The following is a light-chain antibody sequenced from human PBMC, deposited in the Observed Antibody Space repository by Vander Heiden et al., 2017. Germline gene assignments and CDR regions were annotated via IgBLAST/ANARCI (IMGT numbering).Light chain of an antibody. CDR1: QSISSW. CDR3: QQDNSSPWT. CDR2: GIS. J-gene: IGKJ1*01. Sequence: DIQMTQSPSTLSASVGDRVTITCRASQSISSWLAWYQQRPGKAPKLLIYGISSLESGVPSRFSGSGSGTEFTLTISGLQPDDFATYYCQQDNSSPWTFGQGTKVDIK. V-gene: IGKV1-5*01.